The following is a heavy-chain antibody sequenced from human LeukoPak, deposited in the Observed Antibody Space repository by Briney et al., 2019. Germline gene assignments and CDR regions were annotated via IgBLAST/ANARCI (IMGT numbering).Heavy chain of an antibody. CDR3: ARDCILRSCTH. CDR2: IYTSGST. D-gene: IGHD3-3*01. Sequence: SETLSLTCTVSGGSISSGSYYWSWIRQPAGKGLEWIGRIYTSGSTNYNPSLKSRVTISVDTSKNQFSLKLSSVTAADTAVYYCARDCILRSCTHWGQGTLVTVSS. CDR1: GGSISSGSYY. J-gene: IGHJ4*02. V-gene: IGHV4-61*02.